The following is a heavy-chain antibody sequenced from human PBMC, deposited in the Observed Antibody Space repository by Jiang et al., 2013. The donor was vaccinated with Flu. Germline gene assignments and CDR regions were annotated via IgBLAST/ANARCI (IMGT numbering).Heavy chain of an antibody. D-gene: IGHD4-17*01. CDR1: RFTFSSYA. Sequence: VQLVESGGGLVQPGGSLRLSCTASRFTFSSYAMSWVRQVPGKGLEWVSVIGVDGATTFYVESVKGRFTISRDNSKNTLYLQMNSLTAEDTAMYYCAKDRPVGDSPYFDYWGQGTLVTVSS. J-gene: IGHJ4*02. CDR2: IGVDGATT. V-gene: IGHV3-23*04. CDR3: AKDRPVGDSPYFDY.